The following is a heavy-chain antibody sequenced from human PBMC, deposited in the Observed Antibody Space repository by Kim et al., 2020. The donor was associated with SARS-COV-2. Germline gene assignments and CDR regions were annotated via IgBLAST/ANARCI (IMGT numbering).Heavy chain of an antibody. CDR1: GFTFSSYD. CDR2: IGTAGDT. Sequence: GGSLRLSCAASGFTFSSYDMHWVRQATGKGLEWVSAIGTAGDTYYPGSVKGRFTISRENAKNSLYLQMNSLRAGDTAVYYCARAGVSRRGDGMDVWGQGTTVTVSS. V-gene: IGHV3-13*04. J-gene: IGHJ6*02. D-gene: IGHD6-13*01. CDR3: ARAGVSRRGDGMDV.